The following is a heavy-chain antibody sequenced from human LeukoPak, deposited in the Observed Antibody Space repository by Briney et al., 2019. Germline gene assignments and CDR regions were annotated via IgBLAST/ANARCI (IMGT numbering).Heavy chain of an antibody. J-gene: IGHJ5*02. V-gene: IGHV3-23*01. CDR2: ISASGGST. CDR3: AKVPRAWWFDP. Sequence: GGSLRLSCGASGFTLSSYAMSWVRQAPGKGLEWVSSISASGGSTNYADSVKGRFTISRDNSKNTPYLQMNSLRAEDTALYYCAKVPRAWWFDPWGQGTLVTVSS. CDR1: GFTLSSYA.